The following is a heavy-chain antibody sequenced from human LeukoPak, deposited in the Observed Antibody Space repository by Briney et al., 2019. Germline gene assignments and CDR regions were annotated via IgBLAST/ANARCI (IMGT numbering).Heavy chain of an antibody. V-gene: IGHV4-61*02. CDR3: ARETYYYDSSGYLSDAFDI. CDR2: IYTSGST. CDR1: GGSISSGSYY. D-gene: IGHD3-22*01. Sequence: SETLSLTCTVSGGSISSGSYYWSWIRQPAGKGLEWIGRIYTSGSTNYNPSLKSRVTISVDTSKNQFSPKLSSVTAADTAVYYCARETYYYDSSGYLSDAFDIWGQGTMVTVSS. J-gene: IGHJ3*02.